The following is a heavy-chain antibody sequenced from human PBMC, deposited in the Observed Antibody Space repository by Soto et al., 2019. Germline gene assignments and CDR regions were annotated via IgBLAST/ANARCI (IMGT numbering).Heavy chain of an antibody. CDR1: GYTFTSYG. J-gene: IGHJ4*02. Sequence: ASVKVSCKASGYTFTSYGISWVRQAPGQGLEWMGWITAFNSNTRYAQTFQGRVTMTTDTSTRTAYMELRSLTSDDTAVYYGARDRTLGGAVRALDFWGQGTQVTVSS. CDR2: ITAFNSNT. CDR3: ARDRTLGGAVRALDF. D-gene: IGHD3-10*02. V-gene: IGHV1-18*01.